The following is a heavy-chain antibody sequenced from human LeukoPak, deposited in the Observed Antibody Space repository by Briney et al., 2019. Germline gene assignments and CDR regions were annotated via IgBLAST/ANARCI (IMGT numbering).Heavy chain of an antibody. CDR3: AKDGAIYYDFWSGYSS. Sequence: GGSLRLSCAASGFTFSSYGMHWVRQAPGKGLEWVAVISYDGSNKYYADSVKGRFTISRDNSKNTLYLQMNSLRAGDTAVYYCAKDGAIYYDFWSGYSSWGQGTLVTVSS. V-gene: IGHV3-30*18. CDR1: GFTFSSYG. CDR2: ISYDGSNK. J-gene: IGHJ5*02. D-gene: IGHD3-3*01.